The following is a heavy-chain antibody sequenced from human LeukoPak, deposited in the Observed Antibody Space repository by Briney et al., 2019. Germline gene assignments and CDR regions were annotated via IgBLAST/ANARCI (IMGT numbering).Heavy chain of an antibody. CDR3: ATDRGHAFDI. CDR2: TYSDGSGT. J-gene: IGHJ3*02. V-gene: IGHV3-74*01. Sequence: GGSLRLSCAASGFTFSSYWMHWVRQAPGKGLVWVSRTYSDGSGTTYAESVKGRFTISRDNAKNTLFLQMNSLTAEDTAVYYCATDRGHAFDIWGQGTMVTVS. D-gene: IGHD3-10*01. CDR1: GFTFSSYW.